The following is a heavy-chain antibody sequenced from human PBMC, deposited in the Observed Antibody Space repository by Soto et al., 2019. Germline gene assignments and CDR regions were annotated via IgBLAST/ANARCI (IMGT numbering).Heavy chain of an antibody. V-gene: IGHV1-3*01. D-gene: IGHD2-8*01. J-gene: IGHJ5*02. CDR3: ARDSAQLMGCWLDP. CDR2: INAGNGNT. Sequence: QVRLVQSGAEVKKPGASVKLYCKASGYTFTIYAVHWVRQAPGQSLEWMGWINAGNGNTKYSQKFQDRVTLSIDTSASTAYMELNSLTSEDTAIYYCARDSAQLMGCWLDPWGQGALVTVSS. CDR1: GYTFTIYA.